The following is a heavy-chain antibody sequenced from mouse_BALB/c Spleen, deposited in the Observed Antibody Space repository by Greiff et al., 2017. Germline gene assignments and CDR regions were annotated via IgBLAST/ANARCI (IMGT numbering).Heavy chain of an antibody. V-gene: IGHV5-6-5*01. CDR3: ARGFITTVVEGFAY. Sequence: EVQGVESGGGLVKPGGSLKLSCAASGFTFSSYAMSWVRQTPEKRLEWVASISSGGSTYYPDSVKGRFTISRDNARNILYLQMSSLRSEDTAMYYGARGFITTVVEGFAYWGQGTLVTVSA. CDR1: GFTFSSYA. D-gene: IGHD1-1*01. CDR2: ISSGGST. J-gene: IGHJ3*01.